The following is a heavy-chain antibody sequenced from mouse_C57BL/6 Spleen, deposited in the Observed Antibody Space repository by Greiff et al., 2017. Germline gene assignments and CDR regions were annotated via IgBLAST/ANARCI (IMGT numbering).Heavy chain of an antibody. J-gene: IGHJ1*03. CDR3: ARRDYYGSSHWYFDV. CDR1: GYTFTSYW. CDR2: IHPNSGST. D-gene: IGHD1-1*01. V-gene: IGHV1-64*01. Sequence: VQLQQPGAELVKPGASVKLSCKASGYTFTSYWMHWVKQRPGQGLEWIGMIHPNSGSTNYNEKFKSKATLTVDKSSSTAYMQLSSLPSEDSAVYYCARRDYYGSSHWYFDVWGTGTTVTVSS.